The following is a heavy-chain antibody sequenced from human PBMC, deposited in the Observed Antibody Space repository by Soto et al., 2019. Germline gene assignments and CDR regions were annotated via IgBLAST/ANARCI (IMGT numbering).Heavy chain of an antibody. CDR2: IYYSGST. D-gene: IGHD4-17*01. V-gene: IGHV4-31*03. CDR3: ARSPLDTVTIIVDAFDI. J-gene: IGHJ3*02. Sequence: QVQLQESGPGLVKPSQTLSLTCTVSGGSISSGGYYWSWIRQHPGKGLEWIGYIYYSGSTYYNPSLKSRVTISVDTSKNQFSLKLSSVTAADTAVYYCARSPLDTVTIIVDAFDIWGQGTMVTVSS. CDR1: GGSISSGGYY.